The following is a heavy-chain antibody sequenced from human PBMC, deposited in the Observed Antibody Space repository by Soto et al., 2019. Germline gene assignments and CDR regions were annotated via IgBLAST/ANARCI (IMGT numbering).Heavy chain of an antibody. Sequence: EVQLLESGGGLVQPGGSLRLSWAASGFTFSSYAMSWVRQAPGKGLEWVSAISGSGGSTYYADSVKGRFTISRDNSKNTLYLQMSSLRAEDTAVYYCAKNLWELSFAIWGQGTMVTVSS. CDR2: ISGSGGST. J-gene: IGHJ3*02. CDR1: GFTFSSYA. V-gene: IGHV3-23*01. CDR3: AKNLWELSFAI. D-gene: IGHD3-16*01.